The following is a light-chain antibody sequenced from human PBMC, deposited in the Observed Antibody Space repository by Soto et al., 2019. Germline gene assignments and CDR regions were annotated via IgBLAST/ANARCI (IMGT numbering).Light chain of an antibody. Sequence: QAVVTQPPSVSGAPGQRVTISCTGSSSNIGAGYDVHWYQQLPGTAPKLLIYGDNNRPSGVPDRFSGSKSGTSASLAITGLQAEDEADYYCLSHDSSLSAWVFGGGTKLTVL. CDR2: GDN. CDR1: SSNIGAGYD. CDR3: LSHDSSLSAWV. J-gene: IGLJ3*02. V-gene: IGLV1-40*01.